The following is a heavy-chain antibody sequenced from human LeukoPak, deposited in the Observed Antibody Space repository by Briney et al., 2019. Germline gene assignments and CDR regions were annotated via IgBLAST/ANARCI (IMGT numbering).Heavy chain of an antibody. CDR1: GSSVTSDYF. D-gene: IGHD1-1*01. V-gene: IGHV4-38-2*01. Sequence: SETLSLTCAVSGSSVTSDYFWGWIRQPPGKGLEWIATIYHSWGIYFNPSLKSRASISLDASKNEFSLRLTSLTAGDTAIYYCARNVTAGFFDYWGQGILVTVSS. J-gene: IGHJ4*02. CDR2: IYHSWGI. CDR3: ARNVTAGFFDY.